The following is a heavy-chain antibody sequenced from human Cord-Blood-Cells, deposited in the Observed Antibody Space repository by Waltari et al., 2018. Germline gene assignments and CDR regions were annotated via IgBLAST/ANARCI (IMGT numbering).Heavy chain of an antibody. V-gene: IGHV1-2*04. CDR3: ARGGLRTMVQGEEAPDY. CDR1: GYTFTGYY. Sequence: QVQLVQSGAEVKKPGASVKVSCKASGYTFTGYYMHWVRQAPGQGLEWMGWINPNSGGTNYAQKFQGWVTMTRDTSISTAYMELSRLRSDDTAVYYCARGGLRTMVQGEEAPDYWGQGTLVTVSS. CDR2: INPNSGGT. D-gene: IGHD3-10*01. J-gene: IGHJ4*02.